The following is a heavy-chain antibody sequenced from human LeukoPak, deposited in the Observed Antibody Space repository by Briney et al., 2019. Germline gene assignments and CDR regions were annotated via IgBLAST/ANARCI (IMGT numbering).Heavy chain of an antibody. CDR2: ISSSSSYT. CDR1: GFTFNDYY. D-gene: IGHD3-16*02. CDR3: ARDRQDYDYVWGSYPLDY. Sequence: GGSLRLSCAASGFTFNDYYMSWIRQAPGKGLEWVSYISSSSSYTNYADSVKGRFTISRDNAKNSLYLQMNSLRAEDTAVYYCARDRQDYDYVWGSYPLDYWGQGTLVTVSS. V-gene: IGHV3-11*06. J-gene: IGHJ4*02.